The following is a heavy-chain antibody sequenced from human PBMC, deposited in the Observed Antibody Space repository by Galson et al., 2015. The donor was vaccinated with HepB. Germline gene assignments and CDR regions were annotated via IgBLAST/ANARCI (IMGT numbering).Heavy chain of an antibody. CDR2: IKEDGSEK. D-gene: IGHD6-19*01. Sequence: SLRLSCAASGFTFSSYNMNWVRQAPGKGLEWVASIKEDGSEKYYVDSVKGRFTISRDNAKNSLYLQMNSLRAEDTAAYYCARGVPVAALESFDIWGQGTMVTVSS. CDR3: ARGVPVAALESFDI. V-gene: IGHV3-7*01. CDR1: GFTFSSYN. J-gene: IGHJ3*02.